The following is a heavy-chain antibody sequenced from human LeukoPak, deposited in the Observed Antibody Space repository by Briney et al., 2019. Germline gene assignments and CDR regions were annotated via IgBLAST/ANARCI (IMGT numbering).Heavy chain of an antibody. D-gene: IGHD3-22*01. V-gene: IGHV4-34*01. CDR2: INHSGST. Sequence: SETLSLTCAVYGGSFSGYYWSWIRQPPGKGLEWIGEINHSGSTNYNPSLKSRVTISVDTSKNQFSLKLSSVTAADTAVYYCARGRPPYYYDSSGYYCDYWGQGTLVTASS. CDR3: ARGRPPYYYDSSGYYCDY. CDR1: GGSFSGYY. J-gene: IGHJ4*02.